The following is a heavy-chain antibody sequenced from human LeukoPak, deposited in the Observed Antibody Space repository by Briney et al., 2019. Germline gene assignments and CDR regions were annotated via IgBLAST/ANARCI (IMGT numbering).Heavy chain of an antibody. CDR1: GYSFTSYG. CDR3: ARGLGRELDGAFDI. Sequence: ASVKVSCKASGYSFTSYGITWVRQAPGQGLEWMGWINPYNGNTNYAQKLQGRVTMTTDTSTSTAYMDLRSLRSDDTAVYYCARGLGRELDGAFDIWGQGTMVTVSS. J-gene: IGHJ3*02. CDR2: INPYNGNT. D-gene: IGHD3-10*01. V-gene: IGHV1-18*01.